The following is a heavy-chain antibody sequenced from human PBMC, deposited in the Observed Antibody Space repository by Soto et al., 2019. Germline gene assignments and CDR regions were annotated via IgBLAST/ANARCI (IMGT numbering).Heavy chain of an antibody. CDR2: IYPSDSSI. J-gene: IGHJ6*02. D-gene: IGHD6-19*01. CDR3: ARLYTSGSPFDF. V-gene: IGHV5-51*01. CDR1: GYRFDTYW. Sequence: GESLKISCKGSGYRFDTYWIAWVRQMPGKGLEWMGFIYPSDSSIKYSPSFQGQVTISGDKSISTAYLQWSSLKASDTAIYYCARLYTSGSPFDFWGQGTTVTVSS.